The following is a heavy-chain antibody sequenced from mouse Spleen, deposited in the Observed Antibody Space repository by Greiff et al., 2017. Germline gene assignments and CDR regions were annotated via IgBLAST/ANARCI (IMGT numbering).Heavy chain of an antibody. J-gene: IGHJ4*01. V-gene: IGHV5-16*01. CDR2: INYDGSST. CDR3: ARDLDGSGAMDY. Sequence: DVHLVESEGGLVQPGSSMKLSCTASGFTFSDYYMAWVRQVPEKGLEWVANINYDGSSTYYLDSLKSRFIISRDNAKNILYLQMSSLKSEDTATYYCARDLDGSGAMDYWGQGTSVTVSS. D-gene: IGHD2-3*01. CDR1: GFTFSDYY.